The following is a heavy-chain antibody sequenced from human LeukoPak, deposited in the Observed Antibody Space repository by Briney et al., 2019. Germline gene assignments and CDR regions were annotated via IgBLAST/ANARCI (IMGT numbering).Heavy chain of an antibody. CDR3: ASSTSGSYYNGGFRENDY. CDR1: GYTFTSYG. D-gene: IGHD3-10*01. J-gene: IGHJ4*02. CDR2: ISAYNGNT. Sequence: ASVKVSCKASGYTFTSYGISWVRQAPGQGLEWMGWISAYNGNTNYAQKLQGRVTMTTDTSTSTAYMELRGLRSDDTAVYYCASSTSGSYYNGGFRENDYWGQGTLVTVSS. V-gene: IGHV1-18*01.